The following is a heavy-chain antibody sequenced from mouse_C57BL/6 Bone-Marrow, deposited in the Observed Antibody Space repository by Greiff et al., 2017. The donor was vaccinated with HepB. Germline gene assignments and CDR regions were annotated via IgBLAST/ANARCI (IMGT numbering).Heavy chain of an antibody. CDR1: GFTFSDYY. V-gene: IGHV5-12*01. J-gene: IGHJ2*01. D-gene: IGHD2-3*01. CDR3: ARDGYCGFDY. CDR2: ISNGGGST. Sequence: EVKLVESGGGLVQPGGSLKLSCAASGFTFSDYYMYWVRQTPEKRLEWVAYISNGGGSTYYPDTVKGRFTISRDNAKNTLYLQMSRLKSEDTAMYYCARDGYCGFDYWGQGTTLTVSS.